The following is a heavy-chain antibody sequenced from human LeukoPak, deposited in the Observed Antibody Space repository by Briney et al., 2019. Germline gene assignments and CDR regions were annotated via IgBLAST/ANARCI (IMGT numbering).Heavy chain of an antibody. V-gene: IGHV3-23*01. CDR1: GFTSSNYA. D-gene: IGHD4-17*01. Sequence: GGSLRLSCAASGFTSSNYAMSWVRQAPGKGLEWVSGLSGSGGGTYYADSVKGRFTISRDNSKNTLYLQMNSLRAEDTAVYYCAKGVTTHDYWGQGTLVTVSS. CDR3: AKGVTTHDY. J-gene: IGHJ4*02. CDR2: LSGSGGGT.